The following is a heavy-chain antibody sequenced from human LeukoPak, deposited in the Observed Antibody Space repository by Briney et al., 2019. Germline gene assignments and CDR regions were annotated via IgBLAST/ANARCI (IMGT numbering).Heavy chain of an antibody. CDR2: ISTDGTTT. CDR3: TRERTTVTLFDY. D-gene: IGHD4-17*01. J-gene: IGHJ4*02. V-gene: IGHV3-74*01. CDR1: GFTFSNYW. Sequence: PGGSLRVSCAASGFTFSNYWIHWVRQTPAKGLVWISAISTDGTTTRYADSVKGRISISRDNAKNTVYLEMNSLRAEDTAVYYCTRERTTVTLFDYWGQGTLVTVSS.